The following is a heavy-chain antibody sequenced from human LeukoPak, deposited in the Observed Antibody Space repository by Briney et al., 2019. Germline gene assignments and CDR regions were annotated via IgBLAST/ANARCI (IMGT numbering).Heavy chain of an antibody. D-gene: IGHD3-3*01. CDR1: GGSISSSSYY. CDR2: IYYSGST. V-gene: IGHV4-39*01. Sequence: SETLSLTCTVSGGSISSSSYYWGWIRQPPGKGLEWIGSIYYSGSTYYNPSLKSRVTISVDTSKNQFSLKLSSVTAADTAVYYCARHVGAYYDFLDAFDIWGQGTMVTVSS. CDR3: ARHVGAYYDFLDAFDI. J-gene: IGHJ3*02.